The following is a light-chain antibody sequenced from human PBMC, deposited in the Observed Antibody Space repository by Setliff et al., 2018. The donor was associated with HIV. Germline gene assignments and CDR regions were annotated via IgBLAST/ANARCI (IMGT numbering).Light chain of an antibody. CDR2: NNN. CDR1: SSNLGSNT. Sequence: QSVLTQPPSASGTPGQRVTISCSGSSSNLGSNTVNWYQQLPGTAPTLLIYNNNQRPSGVPDRFSGSKSGTAASLAISGLQSEDEADYYCAACDDSLNGVVFGGGTKVTVL. V-gene: IGLV1-44*01. J-gene: IGLJ2*01. CDR3: AACDDSLNGVV.